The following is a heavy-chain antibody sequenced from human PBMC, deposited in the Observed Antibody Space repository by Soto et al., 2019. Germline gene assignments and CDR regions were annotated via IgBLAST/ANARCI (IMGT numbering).Heavy chain of an antibody. V-gene: IGHV4-34*01. CDR1: GGSFSGYY. CDR3: ARSPYDILTGYYFDY. Sequence: SETLALTCAVYGGSFSGYYWSWIRQPPGKGLEWIGEINHSGSTNYNPSLKSRVTISVDTSKNQFSLKLSSVTAADTAVYYCARSPYDILTGYYFDYWGQGTLVTVSS. J-gene: IGHJ4*02. D-gene: IGHD3-9*01. CDR2: INHSGST.